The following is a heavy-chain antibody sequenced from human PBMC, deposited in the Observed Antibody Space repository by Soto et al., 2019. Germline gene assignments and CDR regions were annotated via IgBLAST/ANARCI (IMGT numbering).Heavy chain of an antibody. CDR1: GGCISSGGYY. Sequence: SETLSLTCTVSGGCISSGGYYWSWIRQHPGKGLEWIGYIYYSGSTYYNPSLKSRVTISVDTSKNQFSLKLSSVTAADTAVYYCARGDSGGITGTDYWGQGTLLTVSS. V-gene: IGHV4-31*03. D-gene: IGHD1-20*01. J-gene: IGHJ4*02. CDR3: ARGDSGGITGTDY. CDR2: IYYSGST.